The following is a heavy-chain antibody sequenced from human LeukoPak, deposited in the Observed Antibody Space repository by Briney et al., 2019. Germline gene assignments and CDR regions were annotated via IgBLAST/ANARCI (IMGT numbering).Heavy chain of an antibody. Sequence: PSETLSLTCTVSGDSISSYCWSWIRQPPGKGLEWIGYAYYSGSTNYKPSLRSRVTISVDTSKNQFSLKLISVTAADTAVYYCARATRDYYGSGTHYMDVWGTGTTVTVSS. CDR3: ARATRDYYGSGTHYMDV. D-gene: IGHD3-10*01. J-gene: IGHJ6*03. CDR2: AYYSGST. V-gene: IGHV4-59*01. CDR1: GDSISSYC.